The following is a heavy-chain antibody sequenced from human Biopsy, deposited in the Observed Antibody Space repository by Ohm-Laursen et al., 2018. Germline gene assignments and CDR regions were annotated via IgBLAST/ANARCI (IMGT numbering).Heavy chain of an antibody. D-gene: IGHD2-8*01. J-gene: IGHJ5*02. CDR2: TSGYNDDT. Sequence: GSSVKVSCKASGYTFISYGISWVRQASGQGLEWMGWTSGYNDDTNYAQKFQGRLTMTTDTSTSTAYMELRSLRSDDTAVYFCARDYEVYAKTDCFDPWGQGTLVTVSS. CDR1: GYTFISYG. V-gene: IGHV1-18*04. CDR3: ARDYEVYAKTDCFDP.